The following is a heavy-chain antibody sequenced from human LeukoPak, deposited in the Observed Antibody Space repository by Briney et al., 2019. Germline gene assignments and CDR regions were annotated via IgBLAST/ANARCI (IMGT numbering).Heavy chain of an antibody. CDR2: ITGSGGST. CDR1: GFTFSSYT. Sequence: GGPLRLSCAASGFTFSSYTMNWVRQAPGKGLEWVSAITGSGGSTQFADSVKGRFTISRDNAKNTLFLQMNSLRAEDTAVYYCARDYYYGMDVWGQGTTITVSS. CDR3: ARDYYYGMDV. V-gene: IGHV3-23*01. J-gene: IGHJ6*02.